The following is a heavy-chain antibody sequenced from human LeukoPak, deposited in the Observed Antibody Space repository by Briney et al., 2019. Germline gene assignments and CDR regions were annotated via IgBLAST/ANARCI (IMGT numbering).Heavy chain of an antibody. J-gene: IGHJ5*02. CDR3: ARLTGYSSESWFDP. V-gene: IGHV4-59*01. CDR2: IYYSGST. CDR1: GGSISGFY. Sequence: SETLSLTCTLSGGSISGFYWSWIRQPPGKGLEWIGYIYYSGSTNYKSSLKSRVTISVDTSKNQFSLKLSSVTAADTAVYYCARLTGYSSESWFDPWGQGTLVTVSS. D-gene: IGHD3-9*01.